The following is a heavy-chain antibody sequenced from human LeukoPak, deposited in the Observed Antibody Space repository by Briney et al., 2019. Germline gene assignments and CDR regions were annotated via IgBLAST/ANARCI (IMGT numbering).Heavy chain of an antibody. Sequence: PGGSLRLSCAASGFTFSSYGMHWVRQAPGKGLEWVAFIRYDGSNKYYADSVKGRFTISRDNAKNSLYLQMNSLRAEDTAVYYCAGYCSSTSCRNVDYWGQGTLVTVSS. CDR3: AGYCSSTSCRNVDY. D-gene: IGHD2-2*01. CDR1: GFTFSSYG. V-gene: IGHV3-30*02. J-gene: IGHJ4*02. CDR2: IRYDGSNK.